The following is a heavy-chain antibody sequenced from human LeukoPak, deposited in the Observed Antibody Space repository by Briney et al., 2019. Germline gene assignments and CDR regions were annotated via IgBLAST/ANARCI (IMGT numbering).Heavy chain of an antibody. J-gene: IGHJ3*02. Sequence: RASVKVSCKASGGTFSSYAISWVRQAPGQGLEWMGGIIPIFGTANYAQKFQGRVTITTDESTSTAYMELSSLRSEDTAVYYCARGYGITIFGGVGPFDIWGQGTMVTVSS. CDR1: GGTFSSYA. CDR2: IIPIFGTA. D-gene: IGHD3-3*01. V-gene: IGHV1-69*05. CDR3: ARGYGITIFGGVGPFDI.